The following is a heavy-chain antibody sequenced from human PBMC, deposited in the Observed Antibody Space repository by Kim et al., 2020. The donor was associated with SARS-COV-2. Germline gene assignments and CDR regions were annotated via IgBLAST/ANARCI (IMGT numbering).Heavy chain of an antibody. Sequence: GGSLRLSCAASGFTFSSYAMHWVRQAPGKGLEWVAVISYDGSNKYYADSVKGRFTISRDNSKNTLYLQMNSLRAEDTAVYYCARDHLTLRGGDAFDIWGQGTMVTVSS. V-gene: IGHV3-30*04. CDR3: ARDHLTLRGGDAFDI. CDR2: ISYDGSNK. J-gene: IGHJ3*02. CDR1: GFTFSSYA. D-gene: IGHD4-17*01.